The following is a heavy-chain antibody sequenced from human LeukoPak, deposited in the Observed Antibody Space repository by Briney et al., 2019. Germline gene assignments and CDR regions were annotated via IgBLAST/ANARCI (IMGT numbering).Heavy chain of an antibody. CDR2: INPNSGGT. CDR1: GYSFTSYW. CDR3: ARDQGAWIQLGRLHY. D-gene: IGHD5-18*01. V-gene: IGHV1-2*02. J-gene: IGHJ4*02. Sequence: GESLKISCKGSGYSFTSYWIGWVRQSPGQGLEWMGWINPNSGGTNYAQKFQGRVTMTRDTSISTAYMELSRLRSDDTAVYYCARDQGAWIQLGRLHYWGQGTLVTVSS.